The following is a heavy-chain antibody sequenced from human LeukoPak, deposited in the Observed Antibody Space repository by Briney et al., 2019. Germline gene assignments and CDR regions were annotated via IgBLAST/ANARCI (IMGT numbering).Heavy chain of an antibody. J-gene: IGHJ5*02. Sequence: ASVKVSCKASGGTFSSYAISWVRQAPGQGLEWMGGIIPIFGTANYAQKFQGRITITADESTSTAYMELSSLRSEDTAVYYCARGEGDCSSTSCYPHNWFDPWGQGTLVTVSS. CDR1: GGTFSSYA. CDR3: ARGEGDCSSTSCYPHNWFDP. D-gene: IGHD2-2*01. CDR2: IIPIFGTA. V-gene: IGHV1-69*13.